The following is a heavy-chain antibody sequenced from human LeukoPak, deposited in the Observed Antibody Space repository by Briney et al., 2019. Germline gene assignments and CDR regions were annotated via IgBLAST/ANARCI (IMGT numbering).Heavy chain of an antibody. CDR2: ISGSGGST. Sequence: PGGSLRLSCAASGFTFSSYAMSWVRQAPGKGLEWVSAISGSGGSTYYADSVKGRFTISRDNSKNTLYLQMNSLRAEDTAVYYCAKDQLSPLKQWLVWVAGNDAFDIWGQGTMVTVSS. CDR1: GFTFSSYA. V-gene: IGHV3-23*01. CDR3: AKDQLSPLKQWLVWVAGNDAFDI. J-gene: IGHJ3*02. D-gene: IGHD6-19*01.